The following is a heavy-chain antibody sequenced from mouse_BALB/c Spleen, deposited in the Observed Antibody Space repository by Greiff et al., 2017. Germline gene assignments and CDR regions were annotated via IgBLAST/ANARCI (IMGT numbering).Heavy chain of an antibody. CDR3: AGDYYRYDGAWFAY. CDR2: ISDGGSYT. D-gene: IGHD2-14*01. J-gene: IGHJ3*01. V-gene: IGHV5-4*02. CDR1: GFTFSDYY. Sequence: EVKLVESGGGLVKPGGSLKLSCAASGFTFSDYYMYWVRQTPEKRLKLVATISDGGSYTYYPDSVKGRFTISRDNAKNNLYLQRSSLKSEDTAMYYCAGDYYRYDGAWFAYWGQGTLVTGSA.